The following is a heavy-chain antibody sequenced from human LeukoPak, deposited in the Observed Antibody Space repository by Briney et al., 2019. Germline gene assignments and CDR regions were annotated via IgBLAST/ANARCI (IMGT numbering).Heavy chain of an antibody. V-gene: IGHV1-2*06. Sequence: ASVKVSCKASGYTFTGYYMHWVRQAPGQGLEWMGRINPNSGGTNYAQKFQGRVTMTRDTSISTAYMELSRLRSDDTAVYYCARLRWQWLVWNKGVFDYWGQGTLVTVSS. CDR2: INPNSGGT. CDR1: GYTFTGYY. D-gene: IGHD6-19*01. CDR3: ARLRWQWLVWNKGVFDY. J-gene: IGHJ4*02.